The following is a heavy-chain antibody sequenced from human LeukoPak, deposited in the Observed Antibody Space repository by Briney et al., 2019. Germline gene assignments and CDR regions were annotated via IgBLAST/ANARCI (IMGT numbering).Heavy chain of an antibody. V-gene: IGHV3-48*02. J-gene: IGHJ4*02. CDR2: ISSSSSTI. CDR1: GFTFSSYS. CDR3: AKRRDSSGCNDY. D-gene: IGHD3-22*01. Sequence: GGSLRLSCAASGFTFSSYSMNWVRQAPGKGLEWVSYISSSSSTIYYADSVKGRFTISRDNAKNSLYLQMNSLRDEDTAIYYCAKRRDSSGCNDYWGQGIQVTVSS.